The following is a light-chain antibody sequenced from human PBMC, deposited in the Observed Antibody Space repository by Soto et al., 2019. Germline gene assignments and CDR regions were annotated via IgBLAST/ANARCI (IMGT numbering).Light chain of an antibody. V-gene: IGLV2-14*01. CDR3: NSYTSSSTYV. J-gene: IGLJ1*01. CDR2: DVR. Sequence: QSALTQPPSASGSPGQSVTISCTGTSSDVGGYKYVSWFQQHPGKAPKLMIYDVRNRPSGISNRFSGSKSGNTASLTISGLQAEDEADYYCNSYTSSSTYVFGTGTKLTVL. CDR1: SSDVGGYKY.